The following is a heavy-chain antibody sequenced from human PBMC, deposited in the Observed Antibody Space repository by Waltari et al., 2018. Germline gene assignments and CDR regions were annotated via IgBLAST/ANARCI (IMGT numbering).Heavy chain of an antibody. CDR3: ARDLTLVTAARRGGFDY. D-gene: IGHD6-6*01. J-gene: IGHJ4*02. CDR1: GFTFSSYG. V-gene: IGHV3-33*01. Sequence: QVQLVESGGGVVQPGRSLRLSCAASGFTFSSYGMHWVRQAPGKGLEWVAVIWYDGSNKYYADSVKCRFTISRDNSKTTLYLQVNSLRAEDTAVYYCARDLTLVTAARRGGFDYWGQGTLVTVSS. CDR2: IWYDGSNK.